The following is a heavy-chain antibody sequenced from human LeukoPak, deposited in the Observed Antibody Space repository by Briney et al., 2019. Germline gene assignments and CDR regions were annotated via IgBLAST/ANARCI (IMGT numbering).Heavy chain of an antibody. CDR2: MNPNSCNT. V-gene: IGHV1-8*01. D-gene: IGHD3-22*01. CDR3: ERDRSYYYDSSGYYSDAFDI. Sequence: ASVKVSCKASGYTFTSYDINWLLQATGQGLELMALMNPNSCNTGYAQKFQGRVAMTRDTSISTAYMELSSLRSEDTAVYYCERDRSYYYDSSGYYSDAFDIWGQGTMVTVSS. CDR1: GYTFTSYD. J-gene: IGHJ3*02.